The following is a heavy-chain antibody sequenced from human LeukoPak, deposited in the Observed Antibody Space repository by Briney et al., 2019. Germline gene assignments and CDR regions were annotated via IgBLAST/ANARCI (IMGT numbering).Heavy chain of an antibody. J-gene: IGHJ4*02. V-gene: IGHV3-23*01. CDR3: ASKGDIAVAESFDY. D-gene: IGHD6-19*01. CDR2: ISGSGGST. Sequence: PGGSLRLSCAASGFTFSSYAMSWVRQAPGKGLEWVSAISGSGGSTYYADSVKGRLTISRDNSKNTLYLQMNSLRAEDTAVYYCASKGDIAVAESFDYWGQGTLVTVSS. CDR1: GFTFSSYA.